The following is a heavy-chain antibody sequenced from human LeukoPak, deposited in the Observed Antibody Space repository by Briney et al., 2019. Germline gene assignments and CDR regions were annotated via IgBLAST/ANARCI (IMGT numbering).Heavy chain of an antibody. D-gene: IGHD3-16*01. CDR2: ISSSSSYI. CDR1: GFTFSSYA. CDR3: AKNSGRGGISNFDY. Sequence: GGSLRLSCAASGFTFSSYAMSWVRQAPGKGLEWVSSISSSSSYIYYADSVKGRFTISRDNSKNTLYLQMNSLRAEDTAVYYCAKNSGRGGISNFDYWGQGTLVTVSS. V-gene: IGHV3-23*01. J-gene: IGHJ4*02.